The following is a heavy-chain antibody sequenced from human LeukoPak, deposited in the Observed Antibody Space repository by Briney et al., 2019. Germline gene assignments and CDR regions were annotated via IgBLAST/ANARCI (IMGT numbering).Heavy chain of an antibody. CDR1: GGSFSGYY. J-gene: IGHJ4*02. CDR3: ARVPTYYDFSIDY. V-gene: IGHV4-34*01. D-gene: IGHD3-3*01. CDR2: INHSGST. Sequence: PSETLSRTCAVYGGSFSGYYWSWIRQPPGKGLEWIGEINHSGSTNYNPSLKSRVTISVDTSKNQFSLKLSSVTAADTAVYYCARVPTYYDFSIDYWGQGTLVTVSS.